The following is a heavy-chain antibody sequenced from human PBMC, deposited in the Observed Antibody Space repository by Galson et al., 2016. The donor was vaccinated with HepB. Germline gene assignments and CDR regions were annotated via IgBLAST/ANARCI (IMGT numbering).Heavy chain of an antibody. D-gene: IGHD6-13*01. CDR2: IKQDGSEQ. CDR1: GFTFSSYW. CDR3: AVRYSSIWYFQH. V-gene: IGHV3-7*05. Sequence: SLRLSCAASGFTFSSYWMSWVRQAPGKRLECVANIKQDGSEQYYVDSVKGRSTISRDNAKKSLYLQMNSLGAEDTAICYCAVRYSSIWYFQHWGRGTLVSVSS. J-gene: IGHJ1*01.